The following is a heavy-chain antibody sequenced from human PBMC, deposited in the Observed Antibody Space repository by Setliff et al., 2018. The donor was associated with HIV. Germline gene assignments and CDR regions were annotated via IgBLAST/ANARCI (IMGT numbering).Heavy chain of an antibody. CDR2: IYPSTSA. CDR3: AITGYSSGYWYFDY. Sequence: PSETLSLTCTVSGDGISSWQWSWIRQPPGKGLEWIGYIYPSTSANYNPSLKSRVRILLDTSKNQFSLKLSSVTAADTAVYYCAITGYSSGYWYFDYWGQGTLVTVSS. J-gene: IGHJ4*02. V-gene: IGHV4-4*09. CDR1: GDGISSWQ. D-gene: IGHD6-19*01.